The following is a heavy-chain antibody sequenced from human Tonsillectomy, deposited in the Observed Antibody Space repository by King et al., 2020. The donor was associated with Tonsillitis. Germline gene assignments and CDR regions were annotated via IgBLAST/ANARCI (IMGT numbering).Heavy chain of an antibody. Sequence: VQLVESGAEVKKPGESLKISCKGSGYTFSSYWIGWVRQMPGKGLEWMGIIYPGDSGTRYSPSFQGQVTISADKSISTAYLRWSSLKPSDTAMYYCVTAMIRSAYFDDWGQGSLVTVSS. CDR2: IYPGDSGT. V-gene: IGHV5-51*01. CDR1: GYTFSSYW. D-gene: IGHD3-16*01. CDR3: VTAMIRSAYFDD. J-gene: IGHJ4*02.